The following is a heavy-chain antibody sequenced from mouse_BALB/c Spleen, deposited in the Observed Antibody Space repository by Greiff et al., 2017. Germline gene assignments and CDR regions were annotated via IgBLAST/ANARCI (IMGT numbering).Heavy chain of an antibody. J-gene: IGHJ4*01. Sequence: VKLVESGPGLVAPSQSLSITCTVSGFSLTSYGVHWVRQPPGKGLEWLGVIWAGGSTNYNSALMSRLSISKDNSKSQVFLKMNSLQTDDTAMYYCAIITTVVEGAMDYWGQGTSVTVSS. D-gene: IGHD1-1*01. CDR1: GFSLTSYG. V-gene: IGHV2-9*02. CDR2: IWAGGST. CDR3: AIITTVVEGAMDY.